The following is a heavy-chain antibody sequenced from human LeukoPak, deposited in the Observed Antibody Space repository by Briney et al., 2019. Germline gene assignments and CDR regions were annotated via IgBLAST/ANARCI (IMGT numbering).Heavy chain of an antibody. CDR2: ISSGSITI. D-gene: IGHD2/OR15-2a*01. CDR1: GFTFSNYS. V-gene: IGHV3-48*01. CDR3: AKDSAKKYDDY. J-gene: IGHJ4*02. Sequence: GGSLRLSCAASGFTFSNYSMNWVRQAPGKGLEWVSYISSGSITIYYADSVKGRFTISGDNAKNSLYLQMNSLRAEDTAVYYCAKDSAKKYDDYWGQGTLVTVSS.